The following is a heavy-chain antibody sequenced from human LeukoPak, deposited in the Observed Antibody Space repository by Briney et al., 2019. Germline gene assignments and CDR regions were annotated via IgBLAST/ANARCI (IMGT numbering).Heavy chain of an antibody. V-gene: IGHV4-34*01. CDR2: INHSGNT. J-gene: IGHJ4*02. D-gene: IGHD5-18*01. CDR1: GESFSNYY. CDR3: ARGLSGYSYGQFDY. Sequence: SETLSPTCAVYGESFSNYYWSWIRQPPGKGLEWIGDINHSGNTNYNPSLKSRVTMSVDSSKNQFSLTLTSLTAADTAVYFCARGLSGYSYGQFDYWGQGALVIVSS.